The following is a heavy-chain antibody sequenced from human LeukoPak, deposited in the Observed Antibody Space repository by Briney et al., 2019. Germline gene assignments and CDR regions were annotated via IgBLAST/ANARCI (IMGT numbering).Heavy chain of an antibody. J-gene: IGHJ4*02. V-gene: IGHV3-7*01. CDR3: ARGGLMTGTTSPSGD. CDR1: GFPFRNYW. Sequence: GGSLRLSCATSGFPFRNYWMNWVRQAPGKGLGWVANIKQDGSEKFYVDSVKGRFTISRDNAKNSLYLQMNSLRAEDTAVYYCARGGLMTGTTSPSGDWGQGTLVTVSS. CDR2: IKQDGSEK. D-gene: IGHD1-1*01.